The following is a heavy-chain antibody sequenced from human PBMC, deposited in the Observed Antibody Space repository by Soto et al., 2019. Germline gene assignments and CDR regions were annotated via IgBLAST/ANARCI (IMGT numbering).Heavy chain of an antibody. D-gene: IGHD3-9*01. J-gene: IGHJ4*02. CDR1: GYTFTSYA. Sequence: QVQLVQSGAEVKKPGASVKVSCKASGYTFTSYAMHWVRQAPGQRLEWMGWINAGNGNTKYSQKFQGRVTITRDTSASTAYMELSSLRSEDTAVYYCARAPLYPKHYDILPGSFDYWGQGTLVTVSS. CDR3: ARAPLYPKHYDILPGSFDY. V-gene: IGHV1-3*01. CDR2: INAGNGNT.